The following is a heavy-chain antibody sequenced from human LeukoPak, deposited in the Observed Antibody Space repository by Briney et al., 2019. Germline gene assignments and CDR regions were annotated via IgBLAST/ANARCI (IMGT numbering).Heavy chain of an antibody. Sequence: GGSLRLSCAASGFTFSSYGMHWVRQAPGKGLEWVAVISYDGSDKYYADSVKGRFTTSSDNAKNTLYLQMNSLRAEDTAVYYCASRLNWFDPWGQGTLVTVSS. CDR3: ASRLNWFDP. CDR1: GFTFSSYG. CDR2: ISYDGSDK. J-gene: IGHJ5*02. V-gene: IGHV3-30*03.